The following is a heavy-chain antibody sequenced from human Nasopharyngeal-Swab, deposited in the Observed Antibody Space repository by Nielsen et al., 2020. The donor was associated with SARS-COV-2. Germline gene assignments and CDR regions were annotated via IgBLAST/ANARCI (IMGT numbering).Heavy chain of an antibody. D-gene: IGHD2-2*01. J-gene: IGHJ6*02. CDR2: INHSGST. CDR1: GGSFSGYY. Sequence: GSLRLSCAVYGGSFSGYYWSWIRQPPGKGLEWIGEINHSGSTNYNPSLKSRVTISVDTSKNQFSLKLSSVTAADTAVYYCARSPVGYCSSTSCYEGRGYYGMDVWGQGTTVTVSS. V-gene: IGHV4-34*01. CDR3: ARSPVGYCSSTSCYEGRGYYGMDV.